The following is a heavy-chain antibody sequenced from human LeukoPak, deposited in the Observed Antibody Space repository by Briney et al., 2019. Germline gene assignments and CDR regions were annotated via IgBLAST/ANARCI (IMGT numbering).Heavy chain of an antibody. V-gene: IGHV3-64*01. D-gene: IGHD4-23*01. CDR1: GFTFSSYA. CDR2: ISSNGGST. J-gene: IGHJ3*02. Sequence: QPGGSLRLSCAASGFTFSSYAMHWVRQAPGKGLEYVSAISSNGGSTYYANSVKGRFTISRDNSKNTLYLQMGSLRAEDMAVYYCARAMTTVDPGAFDIWGQGTMVTVSS. CDR3: ARAMTTVDPGAFDI.